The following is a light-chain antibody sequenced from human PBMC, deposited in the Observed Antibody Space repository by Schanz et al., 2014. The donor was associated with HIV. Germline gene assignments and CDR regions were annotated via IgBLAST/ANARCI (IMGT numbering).Light chain of an antibody. CDR1: SSDVGSYNL. J-gene: IGLJ3*02. CDR3: SSYTSSSPWV. V-gene: IGLV2-14*02. CDR2: EVS. Sequence: QSALTQPASVSGSPGQSITISCTGTSSDVGSYNLVSWFQQHPGKAPKLMIYEVSERPSGVPDRFSGSKSGNMASLTISGLQAEDEADYYCSSYTSSSPWVFGGGTKLTVL.